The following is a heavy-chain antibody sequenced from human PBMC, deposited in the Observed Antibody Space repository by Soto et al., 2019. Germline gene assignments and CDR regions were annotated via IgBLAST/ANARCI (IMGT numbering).Heavy chain of an antibody. D-gene: IGHD2-2*02. Sequence: PSETLSLTCTVYGASVSSGSYYWSCIRQPPGKRLEWIGYIYYSGTTNYNTSLKSRDTISVDSSKNEFSLKLSSVTAADTGVYYCASVIRICISTSCYRYYYGMDVWGQGNTVTVSS. CDR3: ASVIRICISTSCYRYYYGMDV. CDR1: GASVSSGSYY. J-gene: IGHJ6*02. CDR2: IYYSGTT. V-gene: IGHV4-61*01.